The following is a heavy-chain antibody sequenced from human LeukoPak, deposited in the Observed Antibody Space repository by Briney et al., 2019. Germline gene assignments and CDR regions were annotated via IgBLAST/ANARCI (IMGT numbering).Heavy chain of an antibody. Sequence: PSETLSLTCTVSGASISSSSNYWGWIRQPPGKGLEWIGSIYYSGSTYYNPSLKSRVTISVDTSKNQFSLKLTSVTAADTAVYYCARQMDCSSTSCYASHFDYWGQGTLVTVSS. CDR1: GASISSSSNY. V-gene: IGHV4-39*01. J-gene: IGHJ4*02. CDR3: ARQMDCSSTSCYASHFDY. D-gene: IGHD2-2*01. CDR2: IYYSGST.